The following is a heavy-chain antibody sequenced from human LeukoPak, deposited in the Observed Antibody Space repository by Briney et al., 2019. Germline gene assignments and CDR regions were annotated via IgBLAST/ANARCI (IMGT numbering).Heavy chain of an antibody. D-gene: IGHD6-19*01. CDR1: GFTYNNAW. V-gene: IGHV3-30*02. CDR2: IRYDGSNR. CDR3: ASSQGRGWLDY. Sequence: PGGFLRLSCAASGFTYNNAWMNWVRQAPGKGLEWVTFIRYDGSNRYYADSVKGRFTISRDNSKNTLYLQMNSLRAEDTAVYYCASSQGRGWLDYWGQGTLVTVSS. J-gene: IGHJ4*02.